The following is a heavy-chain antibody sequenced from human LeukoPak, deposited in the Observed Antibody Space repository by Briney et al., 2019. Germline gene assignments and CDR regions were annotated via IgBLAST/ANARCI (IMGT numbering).Heavy chain of an antibody. CDR1: GFTFSSYA. J-gene: IGHJ4*02. Sequence: GGSLRLSCAASGFTFSSYAMNWVRRAPGKGLEWVSTISGSGGDTYYADSVKGRFTISRDNSKNTLYLQMDSLRAEDTAVYYCARGPTYGQAFDYWGQGTLVSVSS. V-gene: IGHV3-23*01. D-gene: IGHD3-10*01. CDR2: ISGSGGDT. CDR3: ARGPTYGQAFDY.